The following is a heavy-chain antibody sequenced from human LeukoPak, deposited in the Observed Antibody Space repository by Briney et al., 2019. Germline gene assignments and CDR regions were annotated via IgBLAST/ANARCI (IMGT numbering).Heavy chain of an antibody. CDR2: ISYDGSNK. D-gene: IGHD2-2*01. V-gene: IGHV3-30*03. CDR3: ARVRYCSSTSCRGALDI. J-gene: IGHJ3*02. CDR1: GFTFSSYG. Sequence: GGSLRLSCAASGFTFSSYGMHWVRQAPGKGLEWVAVISYDGSNKYYADSVKGRFTISRDNSKNTLYLQMNSLKTEDTAVYYCARVRYCSSTSCRGALDIWGQGTMVTVSS.